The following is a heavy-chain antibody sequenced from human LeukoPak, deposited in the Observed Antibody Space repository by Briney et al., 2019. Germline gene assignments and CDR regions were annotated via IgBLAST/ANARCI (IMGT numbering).Heavy chain of an antibody. CDR1: GFTFDDYG. CDR3: VKNGDRGAYCSGGSCYPYYYYYMDV. J-gene: IGHJ6*03. D-gene: IGHD2-15*01. V-gene: IGHV3-20*04. Sequence: GGSLRLSCAASGFTFDDYGMSWVRQAPGKGLEWVSGINWNGGSTGYADSVKGRFTISRDNSKNTLYLQMNSLRAEDTAVYYCVKNGDRGAYCSGGSCYPYYYYYMDVWGKGTTVTISS. CDR2: INWNGGST.